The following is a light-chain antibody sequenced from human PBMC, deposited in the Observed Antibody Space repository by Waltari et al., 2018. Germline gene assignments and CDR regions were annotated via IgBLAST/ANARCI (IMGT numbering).Light chain of an antibody. CDR1: SSDVGGYNY. J-gene: IGLJ1*01. CDR2: AVS. CDR3: SSYTSSNTYV. Sequence: QSALTQPASVSGSPGQSITISCTGTSSDVGGYNYVSWYQQYPDKAPKLMIYAVSNRPSGLSKRFAGSKSGNTASLTISGLQAEDEADYYCSSYTSSNTYVFGTGTKVTVL. V-gene: IGLV2-14*01.